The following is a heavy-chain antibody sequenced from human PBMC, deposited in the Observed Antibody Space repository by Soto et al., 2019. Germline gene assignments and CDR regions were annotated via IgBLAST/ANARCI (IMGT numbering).Heavy chain of an antibody. J-gene: IGHJ4*01. CDR2: ISAYNGDT. D-gene: IGHD3-9*01. Sequence: HVQLVQSEAEVRKPGASVKVSCKASGYTFSTHVISWVRQAAGQGLQWMGWISAYNGDTNYVQKFQGRLTVTTDTSTSTADMELENLRAADTAVYYCAKAADAILTVYPFYSDRWGQVTLVSASS. CDR3: AKAADAILTVYPFYSDR. CDR1: GYTFSTHV. V-gene: IGHV1-18*01.